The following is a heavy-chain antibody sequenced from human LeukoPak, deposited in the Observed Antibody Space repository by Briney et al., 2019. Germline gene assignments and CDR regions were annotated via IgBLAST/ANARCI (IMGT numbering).Heavy chain of an antibody. D-gene: IGHD1-26*01. Sequence: GGSLRLSCVASGFTFGKYWMSWVRQAPGKGLEWVANIKLDGSEKNYVDSVKGRFTISRDNTKNTLYLQMNSLRAEDTAVYYCAKSKGELLRFDYWGQGTLVTVSS. J-gene: IGHJ4*02. V-gene: IGHV3-7*03. CDR2: IKLDGSEK. CDR3: AKSKGELLRFDY. CDR1: GFTFGKYW.